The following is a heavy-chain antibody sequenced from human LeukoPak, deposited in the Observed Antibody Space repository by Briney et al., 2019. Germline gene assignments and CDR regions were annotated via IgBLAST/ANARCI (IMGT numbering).Heavy chain of an antibody. CDR3: TTGAAYAIYDAFDI. CDR1: GYTFSDYY. Sequence: ASVKVSCKASGYTFSDYYIHWVRQAPGQGLEWMGRINPNNGGTSYAQIFQGRVPMTRDTSFSTAYMELSRLRSDDTAVYYCTTGAAYAIYDAFDIWGQGTMVTVSS. CDR2: INPNNGGT. J-gene: IGHJ3*02. V-gene: IGHV1-2*06. D-gene: IGHD1-14*01.